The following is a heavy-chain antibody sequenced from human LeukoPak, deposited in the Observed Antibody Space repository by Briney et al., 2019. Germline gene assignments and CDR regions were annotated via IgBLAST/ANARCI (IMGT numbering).Heavy chain of an antibody. Sequence: GGSLRLSCAASGLTFSNYAMHWVRQAPGKGLEWVAVISYDGSNKYYADSVKGRFIISRDNSKNTLYLQMNSLRAEDTAVYYCARGEGYYYYMDVWGKGTTVTVSS. CDR3: ARGEGYYYYMDV. J-gene: IGHJ6*03. CDR2: ISYDGSNK. V-gene: IGHV3-30*04. CDR1: GLTFSNYA.